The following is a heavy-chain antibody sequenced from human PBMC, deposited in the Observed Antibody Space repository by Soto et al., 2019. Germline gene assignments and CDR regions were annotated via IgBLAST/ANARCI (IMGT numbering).Heavy chain of an antibody. Sequence: GSLRLSCAASGFTFSSYWMHWVRQAPGKGLVWVSRINSDGSSTSYADSVKGRFTISRDNSKNTLYLQMNSLRAEDTAVYYCAKDCNWNAFDYWGQGTLVTVSS. CDR1: GFTFSSYW. V-gene: IGHV3-74*01. CDR3: AKDCNWNAFDY. J-gene: IGHJ4*02. D-gene: IGHD1-20*01. CDR2: INSDGSST.